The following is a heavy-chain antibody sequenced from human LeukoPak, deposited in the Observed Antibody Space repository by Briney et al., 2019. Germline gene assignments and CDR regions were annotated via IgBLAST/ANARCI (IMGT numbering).Heavy chain of an antibody. Sequence: ASVKVSCKASGYTFTGYYMHWVRQAPGQGLEWMGRINPNSGGTNYAQKFQGRVTMTRDTSISTGYMELSRLRFDDTAVYYCARSFPTFGGVINFDYWGQGTLVTVSS. V-gene: IGHV1-2*06. D-gene: IGHD3-16*01. CDR1: GYTFTGYY. CDR2: INPNSGGT. J-gene: IGHJ4*02. CDR3: ARSFPTFGGVINFDY.